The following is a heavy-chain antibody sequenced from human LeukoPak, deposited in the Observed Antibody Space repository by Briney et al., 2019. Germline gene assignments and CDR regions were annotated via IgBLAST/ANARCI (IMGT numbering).Heavy chain of an antibody. CDR3: ARLTRYSCGYAGWFDP. CDR2: IYPGDSDI. V-gene: IGHV5-51*01. CDR1: GYSFTSYW. Sequence: GESLKISCKGSGYSFTSYWIGWVRQMPGKGLEWMGIIYPGDSDIRYSPSFQGQVTISADKSITTAYLQWSSLKASDTAMYYCARLTRYSCGYAGWFDPWGQGTLVTVSS. J-gene: IGHJ5*02. D-gene: IGHD5-18*01.